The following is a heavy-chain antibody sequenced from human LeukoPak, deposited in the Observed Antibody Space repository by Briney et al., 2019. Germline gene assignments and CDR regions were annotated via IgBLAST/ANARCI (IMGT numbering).Heavy chain of an antibody. CDR2: ISYDGRNE. CDR3: AKDLPPKWELPFDAFDI. CDR1: GFNFSSYG. J-gene: IGHJ3*02. D-gene: IGHD1-26*01. Sequence: PGASLRLSCAASGFNFSSYGMHWVRQAPGKGVEWVAVISYDGRNEYYADSLRGRFTISRDNSKNTLYLQMNSLRAEDTAVYYCAKDLPPKWELPFDAFDIWGQGTMVTVSS. V-gene: IGHV3-30*18.